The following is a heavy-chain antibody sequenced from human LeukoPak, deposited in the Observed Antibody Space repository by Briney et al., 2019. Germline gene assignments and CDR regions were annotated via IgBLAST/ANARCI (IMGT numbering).Heavy chain of an antibody. J-gene: IGHJ5*02. Sequence: SVKVSCKASRGTFSSYAISWVRQAPGQGLEWMGGIIPILGTANYAQKFQGRVTMTEDTSTDTAYMELSSLRSEDTAVYYCATVPRYCSSTSCYYNWFDPWGQGTLVTVSS. V-gene: IGHV1-69*10. D-gene: IGHD2-2*01. CDR1: RGTFSSYA. CDR2: IIPILGTA. CDR3: ATVPRYCSSTSCYYNWFDP.